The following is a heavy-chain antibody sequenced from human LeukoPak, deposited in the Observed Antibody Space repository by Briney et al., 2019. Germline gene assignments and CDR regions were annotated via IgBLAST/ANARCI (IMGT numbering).Heavy chain of an antibody. J-gene: IGHJ6*02. D-gene: IGHD3-10*01. CDR1: GFTFSDYY. CDR2: ISSRGSTI. CDR3: ARGMVRGVINPMYYGMDV. V-gene: IGHV3-11*01. Sequence: GGSLRLSCAASGFTFSDYYMSWIRQAPGKGLEWVAYISSRGSTIYYADSAKGRFTISRDNAKNSLYLQMNSLRAEDTAVYYCARGMVRGVINPMYYGMDVWGQGTTVTVSS.